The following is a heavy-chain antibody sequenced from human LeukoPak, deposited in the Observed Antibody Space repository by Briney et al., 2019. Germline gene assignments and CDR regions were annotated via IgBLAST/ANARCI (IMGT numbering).Heavy chain of an antibody. D-gene: IGHD3-3*01. CDR2: ISGHNGNT. Sequence: ASVKVSCKASGYIFSNYGISWVRQAPGQGLEWMGWISGHNGNTNYAQKVQDRVTITTDTSTNTAYMELKTLRSDDTAVYFCARDHAGSYYDVWSGYYNDDGGADYWGQGTLVTVSS. CDR1: GYIFSNYG. J-gene: IGHJ4*02. CDR3: ARDHAGSYYDVWSGYYNDDGGADY. V-gene: IGHV1-18*01.